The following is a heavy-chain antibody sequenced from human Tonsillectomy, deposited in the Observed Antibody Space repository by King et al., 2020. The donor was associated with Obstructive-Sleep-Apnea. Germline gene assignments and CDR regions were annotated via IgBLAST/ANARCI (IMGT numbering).Heavy chain of an antibody. V-gene: IGHV4-59*01. CDR2: IYDSGTT. Sequence: VQLQESGPGLVKPSETLSLTCTVSGGSISSYYWSWIRQPPGKRLEWIGYIYDSGTTKYNPSLKSRVTISVDTSKNQFSLKLNSLTAADTAVYSCARAAWDVTMLRGPKTAFDIWGQGTMVTVSS. CDR1: GGSISSYY. J-gene: IGHJ3*02. CDR3: ARAAWDVTMLRGPKTAFDI. D-gene: IGHD3-10*01.